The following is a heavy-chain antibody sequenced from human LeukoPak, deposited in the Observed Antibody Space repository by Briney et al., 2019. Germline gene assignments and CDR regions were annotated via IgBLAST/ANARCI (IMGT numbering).Heavy chain of an antibody. CDR1: GFTFSDYY. CDR3: ARLHRGEPYYYYYYGMDV. Sequence: ESGGGLVKPGGSLRLSCSASGFTFSDYYMSWIRQAPGKGLEWVSYISSSGSTIYYADSVKGRFTISRDNAKNSLYLQMNSLRAEDTAVYYCARLHRGEPYYYYYYGMDVWGQGTTVTVSS. CDR2: ISSSGSTI. J-gene: IGHJ6*02. D-gene: IGHD1-14*01. V-gene: IGHV3-11*01.